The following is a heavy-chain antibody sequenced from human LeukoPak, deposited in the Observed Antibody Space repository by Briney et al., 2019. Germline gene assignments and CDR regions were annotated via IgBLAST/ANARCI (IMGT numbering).Heavy chain of an antibody. D-gene: IGHD3-10*01. CDR3: ASNDYYGSGSYFGRNDY. J-gene: IGHJ4*02. CDR1: GGSFSGYY. CDR2: INHSGST. Sequence: PSETLSLTCAVYGGSFSGYYWSWIRQPPGKGLEWIGEINHSGSTNYNPSLKSRVTISVDTSKNQFSLKLSSVTAADTAVYYCASNDYYGSGSYFGRNDYWGQGTLVTVSS. V-gene: IGHV4-34*01.